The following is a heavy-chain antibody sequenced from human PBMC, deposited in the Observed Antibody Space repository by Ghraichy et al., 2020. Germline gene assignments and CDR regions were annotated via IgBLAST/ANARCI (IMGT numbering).Heavy chain of an antibody. V-gene: IGHV4-39*01. CDR1: GDSVSSSNYY. CDR3: ARYCSSSTCSEGGFDY. D-gene: IGHD2-2*01. Sequence: SETLSLTCTVSGDSVSSSNYYWGWIRQPPGKGLEWIASIHYSGSTHYNPSLKSRLIISVDTSKNQFSLNLSSVTAADTAVYFCARYCSSSTCSEGGFDYWGQGTLVTVSS. CDR2: IHYSGST. J-gene: IGHJ4*02.